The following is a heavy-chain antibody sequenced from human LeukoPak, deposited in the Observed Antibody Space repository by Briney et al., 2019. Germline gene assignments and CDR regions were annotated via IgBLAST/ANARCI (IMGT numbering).Heavy chain of an antibody. CDR1: GFTVSSNY. J-gene: IGHJ4*02. CDR2: IYSGGST. Sequence: AASGFTVSSNYMSWVRQAPGKGLECVSVIYSGGSTYYADSVKGRFTISRDNSKNTLYLQMNSLRAEDTAVYYCAKDFRYSSGWPPDYWGQGTLVTVSS. V-gene: IGHV3-53*01. D-gene: IGHD6-19*01. CDR3: AKDFRYSSGWPPDY.